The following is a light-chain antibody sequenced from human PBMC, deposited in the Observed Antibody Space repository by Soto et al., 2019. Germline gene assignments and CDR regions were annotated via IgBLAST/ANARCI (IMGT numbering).Light chain of an antibody. V-gene: IGKV1-27*01. CDR2: SAS. Sequence: DFQMTQSPSFLSASVGDRVTITCRASQAIRNNLAWYQQKPGKLPHLLIYSASTLHSGVPSRFSGSGSGTEFILTISSLQPEDVGTYYCQKCDAAPFTFGPGTTVDL. CDR3: QKCDAAPFT. CDR1: QAIRNN. J-gene: IGKJ3*01.